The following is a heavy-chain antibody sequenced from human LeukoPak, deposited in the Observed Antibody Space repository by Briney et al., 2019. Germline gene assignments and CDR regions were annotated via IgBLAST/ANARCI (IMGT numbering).Heavy chain of an antibody. CDR3: ASPTTVTTIAFDI. D-gene: IGHD4-17*01. CDR1: GYSFTSYW. V-gene: IGHV5-51*01. CDR2: IYPGDSDT. J-gene: IGHJ3*02. Sequence: GESLKISCKGSGYSFTSYWIGWVRHMPGKGLEWTGIIYPGDSDTRYSPSFQGQVTISADESISTAYLQWSSLKASDTAMYYCASPTTVTTIAFDIWGQGTMVTVSS.